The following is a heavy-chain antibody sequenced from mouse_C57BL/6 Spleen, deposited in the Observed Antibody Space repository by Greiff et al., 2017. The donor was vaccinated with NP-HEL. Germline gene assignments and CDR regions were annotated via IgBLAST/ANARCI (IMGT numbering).Heavy chain of an antibody. Sequence: QVQLQQPGAELVRPGSSVKLSCKASGYTFTSYWMHWVKQRPIQGLEWIGNIDPSDSETHYNQKFKDKATLTVDKSSSTAYMQLSSLTSEDSAVYYCARWGYSSDNAMDYWGQGTSVTVSS. CDR1: GYTFTSYW. D-gene: IGHD3-2*02. CDR2: IDPSDSET. J-gene: IGHJ4*01. CDR3: ARWGYSSDNAMDY. V-gene: IGHV1-52*01.